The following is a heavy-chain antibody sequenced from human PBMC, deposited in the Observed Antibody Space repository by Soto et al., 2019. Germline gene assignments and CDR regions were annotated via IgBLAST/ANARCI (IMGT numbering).Heavy chain of an antibody. CDR2: ISYDGSNK. CDR1: GFTFSSYG. V-gene: IGHV3-30*18. J-gene: IGHJ6*02. D-gene: IGHD2-2*01. CDR3: AKTRSGYCSSTSCFYYYYGMDV. Sequence: PGGSLRLSFAAPGFTFSSYGMHWVRQAPGKGLEWVAVISYDGSNKYYADSVKGRFTISRDNSKNTLYLQMNSLRAEDTAVYYCAKTRSGYCSSTSCFYYYYGMDVWGQGTTVTVSS.